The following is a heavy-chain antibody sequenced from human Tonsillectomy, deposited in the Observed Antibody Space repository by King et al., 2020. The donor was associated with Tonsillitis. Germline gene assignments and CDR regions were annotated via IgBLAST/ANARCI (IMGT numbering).Heavy chain of an antibody. Sequence: QLVQSGAEVKKPGESRKISCKGSGYSFTSYWIAWVRQMPGKGLEWLGIIYPGDSDTRYSPSFPGQVTISADKSISTAYLQWSSLKASATAMYYCAICSPFDRRAYGWYFDLWGRGTLVTVSS. CDR2: IYPGDSDT. CDR3: AICSPFDRRAYGWYFDL. D-gene: IGHD3-10*02. J-gene: IGHJ2*01. CDR1: GYSFTSYW. V-gene: IGHV5-51*01.